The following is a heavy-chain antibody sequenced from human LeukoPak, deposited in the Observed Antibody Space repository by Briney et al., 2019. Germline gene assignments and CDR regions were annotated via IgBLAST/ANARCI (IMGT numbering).Heavy chain of an antibody. CDR1: GYTFTSYY. CDR2: INPSGGST. CDR3: ARDSWDDVSFDY. J-gene: IGHJ4*02. V-gene: IGHV1-46*01. D-gene: IGHD1-1*01. Sequence: ASVKVSCTASGYTFTSYYMHWVRQAPGQGLEWMGIINPSGGSTSYAQKFQGRVTMTRDTSTSTVYMELSSLRSEDTAVYYCARDSWDDVSFDYWGQGTLVTVSS.